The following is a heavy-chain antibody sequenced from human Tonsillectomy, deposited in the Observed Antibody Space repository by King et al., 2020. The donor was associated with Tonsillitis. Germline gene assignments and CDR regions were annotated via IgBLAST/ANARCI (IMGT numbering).Heavy chain of an antibody. CDR2: ISGSGGST. CDR3: AKVVSTAMVYYFDY. CDR1: GFTFSSSA. J-gene: IGHJ4*02. V-gene: IGHV3-23*04. D-gene: IGHD5-18*01. Sequence: VQLVESGGGLVQPGGSLRLSCAASGFTFSSSAMAWVRQAPEKGLEWVSGISGSGGSTYYADSVKGRFTISRDNSKNTLYLQSNILGAEDTALYYCAKVVSTAMVYYFDYWGQGTLVTVSS.